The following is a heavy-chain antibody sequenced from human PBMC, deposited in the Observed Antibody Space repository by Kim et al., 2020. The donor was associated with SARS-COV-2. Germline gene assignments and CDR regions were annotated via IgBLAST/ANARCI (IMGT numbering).Heavy chain of an antibody. V-gene: IGHV5-10-1*01. D-gene: IGHD1-26*01. CDR2: IDPSDSYT. J-gene: IGHJ4*02. Sequence: GESLKISCKGSGYSFTSYWISWVRQMPGKGLEWMGRIDPSDSYTNYSPSFQGHVTISADKSISTAYLQWSSLKASDTAMYYCARHEEWELLRPSHIDYWGQGTLVTVSS. CDR1: GYSFTSYW. CDR3: ARHEEWELLRPSHIDY.